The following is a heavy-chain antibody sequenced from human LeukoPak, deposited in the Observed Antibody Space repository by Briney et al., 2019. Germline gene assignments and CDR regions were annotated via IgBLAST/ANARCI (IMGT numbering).Heavy chain of an antibody. D-gene: IGHD3-22*01. Sequence: GASVKVSCKASGYAFTSFDINWMRQAPGQGLEWVGRIDPNTGNAAYPQKFQDRVTFTRDTSESTAYMELSGLNSEDTALYYCARDLYSDGSGFDHSSLDYWGQGTLVTVSS. CDR2: IDPNTGNA. V-gene: IGHV1-8*01. J-gene: IGHJ4*02. CDR3: ARDLYSDGSGFDHSSLDY. CDR1: GYAFTSFD.